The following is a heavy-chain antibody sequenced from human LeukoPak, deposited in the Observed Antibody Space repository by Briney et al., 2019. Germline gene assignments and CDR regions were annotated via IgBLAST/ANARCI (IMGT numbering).Heavy chain of an antibody. J-gene: IGHJ4*02. V-gene: IGHV4-34*01. D-gene: IGHD1-26*01. Sequence: SETLSLTCAVYGGSFSGYYWSWIRQPPGKGLEWIGEINHSGSTNYNPSLKSRVTISVDTSKNEFSLKLSSVTAADTAVYYCARGRSTKTPWELPADFDYWGQGTLVTVSS. CDR1: GGSFSGYY. CDR3: ARGRSTKTPWELPADFDY. CDR2: INHSGST.